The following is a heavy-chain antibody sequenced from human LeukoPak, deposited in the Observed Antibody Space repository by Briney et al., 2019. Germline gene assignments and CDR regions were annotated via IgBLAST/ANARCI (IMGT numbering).Heavy chain of an antibody. CDR1: GFTFSSYG. CDR2: IRYDGSHK. Sequence: GGSLRLSCAASGFTFSSYGMHWVRQAPGKGLEWVTFIRYDGSHKYYADSVKGRFTISRDNSKNTLFLQMNSLRAEDTAVYYCAKVPNWNGDAFDIWGQGTMVTVSS. V-gene: IGHV3-30*02. CDR3: AKVPNWNGDAFDI. D-gene: IGHD1-1*01. J-gene: IGHJ3*02.